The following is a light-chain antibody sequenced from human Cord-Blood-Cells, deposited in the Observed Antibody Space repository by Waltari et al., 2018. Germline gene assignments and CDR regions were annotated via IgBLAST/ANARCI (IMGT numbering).Light chain of an antibody. V-gene: IGLV3-1*01. CDR3: QAWDSSTVV. CDR1: NLGDKY. Sequence: SYALTQPPSVSVSPGQQASITCSGDNLGDKYACWYQQKPGQSPVLVIYQDSKRPSGIPERFSGSNSGNTATLTISGTQAMDEADYYCQAWDSSTVVFGGGTKLTVL. J-gene: IGLJ2*01. CDR2: QDS.